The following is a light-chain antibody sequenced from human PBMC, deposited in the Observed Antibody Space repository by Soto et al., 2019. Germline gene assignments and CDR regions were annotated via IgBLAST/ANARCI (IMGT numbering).Light chain of an antibody. V-gene: IGKV1-9*01. CDR2: TAS. CDR1: QDIAIY. J-gene: IGKJ4*01. CDR3: QQTRSYPST. Sequence: IQLTQSPPSLSASVGDRVTITCRASQDIAIYLAWYQQKPGEAPNLLIHTASTLHGGVPSRFSGSGSGTDFTLTITSLQAEDFATSYCQQTRSYPSTFGGGTKVDIK.